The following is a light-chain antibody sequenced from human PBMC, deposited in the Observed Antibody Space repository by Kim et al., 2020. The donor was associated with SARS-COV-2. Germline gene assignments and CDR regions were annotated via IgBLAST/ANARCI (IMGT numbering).Light chain of an antibody. Sequence: GQRVTISCSTGSSSGVSNTMNWYQQLPRTAPDPHIYRNDLRPSGVPDRFSGSKSGTSASLAIGGLQSQDESDYYCAVWYYSLNDVVFGGGTQLTVL. CDR1: SSSGVSNT. CDR3: AVWYYSLNDVV. V-gene: IGLV1-44*01. J-gene: IGLJ2*01. CDR2: RND.